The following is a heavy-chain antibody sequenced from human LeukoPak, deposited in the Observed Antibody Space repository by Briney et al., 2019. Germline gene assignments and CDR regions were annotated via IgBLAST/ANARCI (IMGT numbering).Heavy chain of an antibody. CDR3: AKATPITSFGVFPPGAFDI. V-gene: IGHV3-23*01. CDR2: ISGSGGST. Sequence: GGSLRLSXAASGFTFSSYAMSWVRQAPGKGLEWVSAISGSGGSTYYADSVKGRFTISRDNSKNTLYLQMNSLRAEDTAVYYCAKATPITSFGVFPPGAFDICCQGTMVNVSS. J-gene: IGHJ3*02. CDR1: GFTFSSYA. D-gene: IGHD3-3*01.